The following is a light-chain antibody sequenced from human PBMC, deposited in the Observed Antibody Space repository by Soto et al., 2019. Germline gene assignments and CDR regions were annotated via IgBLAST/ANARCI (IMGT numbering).Light chain of an antibody. CDR3: QVWDSRTASV. CDR1: NIGSKN. Sequence: SYELTQPLSVSVALGQTARITCGGNNIGSKNVHWYQQKPGQAPVLVIYRDSNRPSGIPERFSGSNSGNTATLTISRAHAGGEADYYCQVWDSRTASVFGGGTKLTVL. J-gene: IGLJ3*02. CDR2: RDS. V-gene: IGLV3-9*01.